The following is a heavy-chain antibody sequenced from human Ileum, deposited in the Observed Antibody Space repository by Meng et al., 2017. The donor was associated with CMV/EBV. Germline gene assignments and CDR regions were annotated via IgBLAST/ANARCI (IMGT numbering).Heavy chain of an antibody. J-gene: IGHJ3*01. V-gene: IGHV3-11*01. CDR1: GFTFNDYY. CDR2: ISHTGNTI. CDR3: ARVTAGQTDGFDV. Sequence: GGSLRLSCEASGFTFNDYYMSWIRQAPGKGLEWISYISHTGNTIYFSDSLKGRFTVSRTNANNSLFLQMNSLRTEDTAVYYCARVTAGQTDGFDVWGQGTTVTVSS. D-gene: IGHD2-8*02.